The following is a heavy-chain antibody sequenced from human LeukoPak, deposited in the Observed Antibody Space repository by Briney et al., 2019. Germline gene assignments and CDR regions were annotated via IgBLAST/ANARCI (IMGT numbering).Heavy chain of an antibody. CDR2: ISTFNGNT. CDR1: VYAFTNYG. CDR3: ARRHLIGNGYFDH. D-gene: IGHD4-23*01. Sequence: GASVTVSCKASVYAFTNYGITWVRQAPGQGLEWLGWISTFNGNTNYAQRLQDRVTMTTDTSTNTAYLELRRLRSDDAALYFCARRHLIGNGYFDHWGRGSLVTVSS. J-gene: IGHJ4*02. V-gene: IGHV1-18*01.